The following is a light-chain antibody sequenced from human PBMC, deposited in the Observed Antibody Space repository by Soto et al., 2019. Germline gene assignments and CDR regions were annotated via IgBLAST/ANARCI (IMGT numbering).Light chain of an antibody. Sequence: AIQMTQSPSSLSASVGDRVTIICRASQDIRNDLGWYQQKPGRAPKVLIYVATSLQSGVPSRFSGSGSGTDFTLTISSLQPEDFATYYCLQDHNYPLTFGGGTKLEIK. CDR2: VAT. J-gene: IGKJ4*01. CDR1: QDIRND. CDR3: LQDHNYPLT. V-gene: IGKV1-6*01.